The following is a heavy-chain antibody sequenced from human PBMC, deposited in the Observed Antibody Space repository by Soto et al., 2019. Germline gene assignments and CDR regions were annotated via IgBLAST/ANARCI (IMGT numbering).Heavy chain of an antibody. D-gene: IGHD2-2*01. CDR1: GGSISSYY. CDR2: IYYSGST. Sequence: QVQLQESGPGLVKPSETLSLTCTVSGGSISSYYWSWIRQPPGKGLEWIGYIYYSGSTNYNPSLKSRVTISVDTSKNQCSLKLSSVTAADTAVYYCARRPRTHRYGMDVWGQGTTVTVSS. V-gene: IGHV4-59*01. CDR3: ARRPRTHRYGMDV. J-gene: IGHJ6*02.